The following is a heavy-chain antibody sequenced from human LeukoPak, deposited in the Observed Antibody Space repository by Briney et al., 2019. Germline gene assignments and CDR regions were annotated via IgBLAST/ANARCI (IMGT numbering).Heavy chain of an antibody. D-gene: IGHD4/OR15-4a*01. CDR3: VRHDGRGGATMGAFDS. Sequence: SETLSLTCTVSAASISSSSHHWGWIRQSPGKGLEWIGSVYYGRTTYYSPSLDSRVTISLDASANQFSLQLNSVTAADTAVYYCVRHDGRGGATMGAFDSWGQGSLVTVSS. J-gene: IGHJ5*01. V-gene: IGHV4-39*01. CDR1: AASISSSSHH. CDR2: VYYGRTT.